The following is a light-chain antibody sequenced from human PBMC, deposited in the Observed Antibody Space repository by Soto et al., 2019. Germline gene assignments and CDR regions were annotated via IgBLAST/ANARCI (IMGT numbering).Light chain of an antibody. J-gene: IGKJ1*01. CDR2: DAS. Sequence: EIVLTQSPATLSLSPGERATLSCRASQSVSSYLAWYQQKPGQAPRLLIYDASTRATGTPARFSGSGSGTDFTLTISSLEPEDVAVYYCQQRSNWPWTFGQGTKVEIK. CDR3: QQRSNWPWT. CDR1: QSVSSY. V-gene: IGKV3-11*01.